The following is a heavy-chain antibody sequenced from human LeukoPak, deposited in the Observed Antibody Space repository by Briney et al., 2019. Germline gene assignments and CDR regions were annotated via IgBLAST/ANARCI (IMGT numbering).Heavy chain of an antibody. J-gene: IGHJ5*02. D-gene: IGHD6-19*01. CDR1: GFTFSSYW. Sequence: GGPLRLSCAASGFTFSSYWMSWVRQAPGKGLEWVANIKQDGSEKYYVDSVKGRFTISRDNAKNSLYLQMNSLRAEDTAVYYCAKSPLEGSGWYEYWFDPWGQGTLVTVSS. CDR3: AKSPLEGSGWYEYWFDP. CDR2: IKQDGSEK. V-gene: IGHV3-7*01.